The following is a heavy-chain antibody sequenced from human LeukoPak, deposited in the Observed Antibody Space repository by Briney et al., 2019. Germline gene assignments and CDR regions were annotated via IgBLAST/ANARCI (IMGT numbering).Heavy chain of an antibody. CDR2: IYYSVST. CDR1: GGSLSSGGYY. CDR3: ARDRENDAFDI. J-gene: IGHJ3*02. D-gene: IGHD1-26*01. V-gene: IGHV4-31*03. Sequence: SETLSLTCTVSGGSLSSGGYYWRWIRQHPGKGLEWIGYIYYSVSTYYNPSLKSRVTISVDTSKNQFSLKLSSVTAADTAVYYCARDRENDAFDIWGQGTMVTVSS.